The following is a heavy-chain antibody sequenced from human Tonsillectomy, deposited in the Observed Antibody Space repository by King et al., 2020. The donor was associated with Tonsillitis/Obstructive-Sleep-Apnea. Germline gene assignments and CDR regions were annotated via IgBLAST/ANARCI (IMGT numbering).Heavy chain of an antibody. CDR2: IIPNSGGT. Sequence: QLVQSGAEVKKPGASVKVSCKASGYTFTGYYMHWVRQAPGQGLEWMGRIIPNSGGTNYAQTSQGRVTMARDTSIRTAYMELRRLRSDDPALCYCARDDGHYDILTGYYVWGKGTTVTVSS. V-gene: IGHV1-2*06. CDR1: GYTFTGYY. CDR3: ARDDGHYDILTGYYV. D-gene: IGHD3-9*01. J-gene: IGHJ6*04.